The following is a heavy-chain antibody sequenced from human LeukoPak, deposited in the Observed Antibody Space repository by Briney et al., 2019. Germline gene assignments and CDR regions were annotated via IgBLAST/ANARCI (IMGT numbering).Heavy chain of an antibody. J-gene: IGHJ4*02. Sequence: GASVKVSCKASGFTFTSSAVQWVRQARGQRLEWIGWIVVGSGNTNYAQKFQERVTITRDMSTSTAYMELSSLRSEDTAVYYCAADGGTVRELSPSYWGQGTLVTVSS. D-gene: IGHD4-17*01. CDR2: IVVGSGNT. CDR1: GFTFTSSA. CDR3: AADGGTVRELSPSY. V-gene: IGHV1-58*01.